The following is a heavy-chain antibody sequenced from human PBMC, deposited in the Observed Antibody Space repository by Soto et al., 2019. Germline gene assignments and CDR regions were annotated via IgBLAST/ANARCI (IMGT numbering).Heavy chain of an antibody. V-gene: IGHV1-46*01. CDR3: ARDSTTMGTGFDN. CDR1: GYIFSHYF. J-gene: IGHJ4*01. CDR2: VDPTGSRT. Sequence: ASVKVSCKASGYIFSHYFIHWVGQAPGRGLEWMAIVDPTGSRTSHEHKLQGRVTLTRDASTGTVYLELNRLTSEDTALYYCARDSTTMGTGFDNWG. D-gene: IGHD5-18*01.